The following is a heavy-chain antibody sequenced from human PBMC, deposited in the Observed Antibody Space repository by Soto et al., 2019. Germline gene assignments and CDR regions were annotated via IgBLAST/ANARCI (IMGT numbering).Heavy chain of an antibody. J-gene: IGHJ4*02. CDR3: ARHGSF. CDR1: NGSISTTSYN. V-gene: IGHV4-39*01. CDR2: IFYTGTT. Sequence: QMQLQESGPGLVKPSETLSLTCTVSNGSISTTSYNWGWIRQSPGKGLEWIGTIFYTGTTSYNPSLKSRVTITGDTSTNHFSLKLASVTAADTAVYYCARHGSFWGQGILVVVSS. D-gene: IGHD3-16*02.